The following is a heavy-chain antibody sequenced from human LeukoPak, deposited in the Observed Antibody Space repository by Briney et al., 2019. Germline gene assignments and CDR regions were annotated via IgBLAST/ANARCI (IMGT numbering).Heavy chain of an antibody. D-gene: IGHD4-17*01. Sequence: PGGSLRLSCAASGFTVSSNYMSWVRQAPGKGLEWVSVIYSSGSTYYADSVKGRFTISRDNSKNTLYLQMNSLRAEDTAVYYCARAGDYGDYGFDYWGQGTLVTVSS. V-gene: IGHV3-53*01. CDR1: GFTVSSNY. J-gene: IGHJ4*02. CDR3: ARAGDYGDYGFDY. CDR2: IYSSGST.